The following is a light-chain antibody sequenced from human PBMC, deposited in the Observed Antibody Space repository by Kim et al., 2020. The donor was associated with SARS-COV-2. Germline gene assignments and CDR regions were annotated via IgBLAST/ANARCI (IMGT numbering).Light chain of an antibody. J-gene: IGLJ1*01. Sequence: LGQTVRITCQGDSLRSYYASWYQQKPGQAPVLVIYGKNNRPSGIPDRFSGSSSGNTASLTITGAQAEDEADYYCNSRDSSGNSYVFGTGTKVTVL. CDR3: NSRDSSGNSYV. CDR2: GKN. V-gene: IGLV3-19*01. CDR1: SLRSYY.